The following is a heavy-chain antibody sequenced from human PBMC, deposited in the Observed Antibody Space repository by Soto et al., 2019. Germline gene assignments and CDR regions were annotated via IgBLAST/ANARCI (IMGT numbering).Heavy chain of an antibody. CDR1: GYTFTGYY. Sequence: QVQLVQSGAEVKKPGASVKVSCKASGYTFTGYYMHWVRQAPGQGLEWMGWINPNSGGTNYAQKFQGWVTMTRDTSISTAYMELSRLRSDDTAVYYCARARGYCSGGSCYTGYYYYYGMDVWGQGTTVTVSS. CDR3: ARARGYCSGGSCYTGYYYYYGMDV. J-gene: IGHJ6*02. D-gene: IGHD2-15*01. CDR2: INPNSGGT. V-gene: IGHV1-2*04.